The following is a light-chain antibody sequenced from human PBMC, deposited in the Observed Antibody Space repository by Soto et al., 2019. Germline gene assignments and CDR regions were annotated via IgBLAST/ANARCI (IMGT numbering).Light chain of an antibody. CDR1: QSVSSSY. CDR3: QHYGSSQYT. Sequence: DIVLTQSPDTLSLSPGERATLSCRASQSVSSSYLAWYQQIPGQAPRLLMYGASYRATGIPDRFSGGGSGTDFTLTISRLEPEDFAVYYCQHYGSSQYTFGQGTKLEIK. CDR2: GAS. J-gene: IGKJ2*01. V-gene: IGKV3-20*01.